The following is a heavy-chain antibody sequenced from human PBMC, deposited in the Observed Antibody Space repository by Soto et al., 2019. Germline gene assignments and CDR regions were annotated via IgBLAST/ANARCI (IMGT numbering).Heavy chain of an antibody. CDR1: GFSLSTSGVG. CDR3: AHARHPYYNYGMDV. Sequence: QITLKESGPTLVTPTQTLTLTCTFSGFSLSTSGVGVGWIRQPPGKAMELLALIYWDDGTRYSPSLKSRLTIIKDPSKIQVVLTMTNMDPVDTATYYCAHARHPYYNYGMDVWGQGTTVTVSS. CDR2: IYWDDGT. V-gene: IGHV2-5*02. J-gene: IGHJ6*01.